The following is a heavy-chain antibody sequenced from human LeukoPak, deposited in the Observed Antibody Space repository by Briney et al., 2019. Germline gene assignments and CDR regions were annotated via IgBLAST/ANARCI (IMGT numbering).Heavy chain of an antibody. CDR2: MNPNSGNT. V-gene: IGHV1-8*02. CDR3: ARDNIVVVPAAPYYYYYGMDV. J-gene: IGHJ6*02. D-gene: IGHD2-2*01. Sequence: ASVKVSCKASGYTFTSYGISWVRQAPGQGLEWMGWMNPNSGNTGYAQKFQGRVTMTRNTSISTAYMELSSLRSEDTAVYYCARDNIVVVPAAPYYYYYGMDVWGQGTTVTVSS. CDR1: GYTFTSYG.